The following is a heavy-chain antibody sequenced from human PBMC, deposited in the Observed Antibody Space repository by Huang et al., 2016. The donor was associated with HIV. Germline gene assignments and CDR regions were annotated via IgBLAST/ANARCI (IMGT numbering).Heavy chain of an antibody. J-gene: IGHJ4*02. Sequence: EVQLLESGGGLVQPGGSLRLSCAAPGFACSINAMSWVRQGTGKGLEWVSGIGGSGGRTDDAGSGKGRFTICRENSKNTLYLQRNSLTAEDTSVYFCAKYVHGSRGHYIQAFDHWGQGTLVTVSS. D-gene: IGHD3-22*01. CDR2: IGGSGGRT. V-gene: IGHV3-23*01. CDR1: GFACSINA. CDR3: AKYVHGSRGHYIQAFDH.